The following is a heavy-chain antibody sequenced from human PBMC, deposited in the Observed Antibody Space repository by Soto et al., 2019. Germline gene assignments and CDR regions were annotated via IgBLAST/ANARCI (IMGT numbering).Heavy chain of an antibody. J-gene: IGHJ3*02. V-gene: IGHV1-18*01. Sequence: ASVKVSCKASGYTFTSYGISWVRQAPGQGLEWMGWISAYNGNTNYAQKLQGRVTMTTDTSTSTAYMELRSLRSDDTAVYYCARDKGYSGYDREWHFDAFDIWGQGTMVTVSS. CDR3: ARDKGYSGYDREWHFDAFDI. CDR1: GYTFTSYG. D-gene: IGHD5-12*01. CDR2: ISAYNGNT.